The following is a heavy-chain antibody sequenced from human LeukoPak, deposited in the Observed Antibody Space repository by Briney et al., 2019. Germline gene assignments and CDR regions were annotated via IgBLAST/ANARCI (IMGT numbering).Heavy chain of an antibody. CDR3: ARSRDSSGWFEDY. V-gene: IGHV3-33*08. D-gene: IGHD6-19*01. CDR2: IWYDGSNK. CDR1: GFTFSSYA. J-gene: IGHJ4*02. Sequence: GGSLRLSCAASGFTFSSYAMHWVRQAPGKGLEWVAVIWYDGSNKYYADSVKGRFTISRDNSKNTLYLQMNSLRAEDTAVYYCARSRDSSGWFEDYWGQGTLVTVSS.